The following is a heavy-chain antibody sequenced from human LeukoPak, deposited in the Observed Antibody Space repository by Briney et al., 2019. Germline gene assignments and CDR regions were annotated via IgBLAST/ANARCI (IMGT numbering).Heavy chain of an antibody. Sequence: GGSLRLSCAVSGITLSNYGMSWVRQAPGKGLEWVAGISDSGGSTNYADSVKGRFTISRDNPKNTLYLQMNSLRAEDTAVYFCARRGVVIRVILVGFHKEAFYFDSWGQGALVTVSS. J-gene: IGHJ4*02. CDR3: ARRGVVIRVILVGFHKEAFYFDS. D-gene: IGHD3-22*01. V-gene: IGHV3-23*01. CDR2: ISDSGGST. CDR1: GITLSNYG.